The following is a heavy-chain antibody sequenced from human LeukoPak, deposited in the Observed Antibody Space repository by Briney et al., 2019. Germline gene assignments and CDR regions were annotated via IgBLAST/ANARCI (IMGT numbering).Heavy chain of an antibody. CDR3: AREGRDGYNPDY. CDR1: GFTFSSYS. J-gene: IGHJ4*02. D-gene: IGHD5-24*01. CDR2: ISSSSSYI. Sequence: GRSLRPSCAASGFTFSSYSMKWVRQAPGKGLGWVSSISSSSSYIYYADSVKGRFTISRDNAKNSLYLQMNSLRAEDTAVYYCAREGRDGYNPDYWGQGTLVTVSS. V-gene: IGHV3-21*01.